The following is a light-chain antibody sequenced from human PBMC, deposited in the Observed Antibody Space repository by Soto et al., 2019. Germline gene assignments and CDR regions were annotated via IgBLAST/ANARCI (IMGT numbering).Light chain of an antibody. J-gene: IGLJ1*01. CDR3: LSYTASSTFL. Sequence: QSVLTQPASVSGSPGQSITTSCTGTSSDIGAYNSVSWYQHHPGKAPKLIVFQVSFRPSAVSDRFSGSKSDNTASLTISGLQTEDDADYYCLSYTASSTFLFGTGTKVTVL. V-gene: IGLV2-14*01. CDR1: SSDIGAYNS. CDR2: QVS.